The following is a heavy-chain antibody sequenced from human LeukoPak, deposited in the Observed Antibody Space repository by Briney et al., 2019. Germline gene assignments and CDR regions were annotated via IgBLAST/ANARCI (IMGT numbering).Heavy chain of an antibody. CDR1: GFTFSSYA. V-gene: IGHV3-30-3*01. CDR2: ISYDGSNK. Sequence: GGSLRLSCAASGFTFSSYAMHWVRQAPGKGLEWVAVISYDGSNKYYADSVKGRFTISRDNSKNTLYLQMNSLRAEDTAMYYCARDTNSYGYDYWGQGTLVTVSS. D-gene: IGHD5-18*01. CDR3: ARDTNSYGYDY. J-gene: IGHJ4*02.